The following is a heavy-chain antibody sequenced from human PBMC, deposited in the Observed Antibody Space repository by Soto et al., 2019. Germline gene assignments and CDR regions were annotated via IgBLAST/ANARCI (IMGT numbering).Heavy chain of an antibody. CDR3: ARVASSGDYYYYMDV. CDR2: IIPIFGIA. J-gene: IGHJ6*03. D-gene: IGHD7-27*01. Sequence: ASVKVSCKASGGTFSSYAINWVRQAPGQGLEWMGGIIPIFGIANYAQKFQGRVTITADKSTSTAYMELSSLRSEDTAVYYCARVASSGDYYYYMDVWGKGTTVTVSS. CDR1: GGTFSSYA. V-gene: IGHV1-69*10.